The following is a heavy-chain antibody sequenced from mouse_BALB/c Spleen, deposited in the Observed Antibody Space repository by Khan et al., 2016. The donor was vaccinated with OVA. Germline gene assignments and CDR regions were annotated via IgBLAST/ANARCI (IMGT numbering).Heavy chain of an antibody. Sequence: QVQLQQSGAELVRPGTSVQVSCKASGYAFTDYLIEWLKQRPGQGLEWIGVINPGSGDITYNEKFMDQATLTADKSYSTAYMQLTSLTSDDSAVYICSRSGYGFGAYWGPGTLVTVSA. CDR2: INPGSGDI. D-gene: IGHD3-2*02. V-gene: IGHV1-54*03. CDR1: GYAFTDYL. J-gene: IGHJ3*01. CDR3: SRSGYGFGAY.